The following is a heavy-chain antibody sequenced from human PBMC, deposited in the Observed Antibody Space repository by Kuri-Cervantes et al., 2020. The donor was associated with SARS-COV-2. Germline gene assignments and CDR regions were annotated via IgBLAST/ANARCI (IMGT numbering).Heavy chain of an antibody. D-gene: IGHD4-17*01. CDR1: GYAFTSYG. J-gene: IGHJ4*02. V-gene: IGHV1-18*01. CDR3: ASRVREDYGEDY. CDR2: ISAYNGNT. Sequence: ASVKVSCKASGYAFTSYGISWVRQAPGQGLEWMGWISAYNGNTNYAQKLQGRVTMTTDTSTSTAYMELRSLRSDDTAVYYCASRVREDYGEDYWGQGTLVTVSS.